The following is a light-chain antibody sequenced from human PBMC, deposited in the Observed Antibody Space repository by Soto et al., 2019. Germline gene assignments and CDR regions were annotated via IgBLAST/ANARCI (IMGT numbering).Light chain of an antibody. J-gene: IGLJ1*01. CDR1: NSDVGGYNF. Sequence: QSPLTQPASVSGSPGQSITISCTGTNSDVGGYNFVSWYQQHPGKAPKLMIYDVSNRPSGVSNRSSGSKSGNTASLNISGLQAEDEADYYCSSYTSSSIPYVFGIGTKLTVL. V-gene: IGLV2-14*01. CDR2: DVS. CDR3: SSYTSSSIPYV.